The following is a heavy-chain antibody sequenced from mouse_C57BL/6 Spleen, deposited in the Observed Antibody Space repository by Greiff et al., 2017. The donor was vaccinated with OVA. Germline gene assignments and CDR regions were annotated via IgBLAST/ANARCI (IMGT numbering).Heavy chain of an antibody. CDR2: IYPGSGNT. J-gene: IGHJ3*01. V-gene: IGHV1-76*01. CDR3: ARGDGYYVPAWFAY. D-gene: IGHD2-3*01. CDR1: GYTFTDYY. Sequence: VQLQQSGAELVRPGASVKLSCKASGYTFTDYYINWVKQRPGQGLEWIARIYPGSGNTYYNEKFKGKATLTAEKSSSTAYMQLSSLTSEDSAVYFCARGDGYYVPAWFAYWGQGTLVTVSA.